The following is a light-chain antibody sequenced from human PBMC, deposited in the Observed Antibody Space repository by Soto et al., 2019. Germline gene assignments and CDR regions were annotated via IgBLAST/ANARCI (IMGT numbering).Light chain of an antibody. Sequence: QMTQSPSSVSASVGDRITITCRASRDIGSDLSWYQQKPGKAPNLLIYAASSLQSGVPSRFSGSGSGTEFTLTISSLQPDDFATYYCQQYNSYSGTFGQGTKVDI. J-gene: IGKJ1*01. V-gene: IGKV1-17*01. CDR3: QQYNSYSGT. CDR2: AAS. CDR1: RDIGSD.